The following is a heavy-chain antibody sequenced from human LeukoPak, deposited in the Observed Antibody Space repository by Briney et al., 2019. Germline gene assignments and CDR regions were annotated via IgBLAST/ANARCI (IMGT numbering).Heavy chain of an antibody. CDR2: IIPIFGTA. Sequence: ASVKVSCTASGGTFSSYASSWVRQPPGQGLEWMGGIIPIFGTANYAQKFQGRVTITADESTSTAYMELSSLRSEDTAVYYCALTMVRGVIITPLGYWGQGTLVTVSS. CDR3: ALTMVRGVIITPLGY. CDR1: GGTFSSYA. D-gene: IGHD3-10*01. V-gene: IGHV1-69*13. J-gene: IGHJ4*02.